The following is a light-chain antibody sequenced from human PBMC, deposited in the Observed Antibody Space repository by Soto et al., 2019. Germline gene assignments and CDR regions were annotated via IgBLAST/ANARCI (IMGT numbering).Light chain of an antibody. V-gene: IGLV2-23*02. CDR3: CSFAGSGSPYV. CDR2: EVT. J-gene: IGLJ1*01. CDR1: TSDIGSYSL. Sequence: SVLTQPASVSGSPGQSITLSCTGATSDIGSYSLVSWYQQHPGKVPKLLIYEVTKRPSGVSNRFSGSKSGNMASLTISGLQAEDEADYYCCSFAGSGSPYVFGTGTKVTVL.